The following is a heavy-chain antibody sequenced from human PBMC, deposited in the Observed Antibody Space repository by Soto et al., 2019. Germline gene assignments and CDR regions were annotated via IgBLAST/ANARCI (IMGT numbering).Heavy chain of an antibody. CDR1: GFTFTNYD. CDR2: ISHDGINK. Sequence: PGGSLRLSCAASGFTFTNYDLHWVRQAPGKGLEWVAVISHDGINKYYEDSVKGRFTISRDTSKNTLYLQMNSLRPEDTAVYFCAKDRGYEILDSWGQGTQVTVSS. CDR3: AKDRGYEILDS. J-gene: IGHJ4*02. D-gene: IGHD5-12*01. V-gene: IGHV3-30*18.